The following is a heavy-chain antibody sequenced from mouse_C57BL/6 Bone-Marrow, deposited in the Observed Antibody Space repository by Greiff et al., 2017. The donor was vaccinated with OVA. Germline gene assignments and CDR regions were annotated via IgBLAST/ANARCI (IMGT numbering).Heavy chain of an antibody. D-gene: IGHD2-3*01. J-gene: IGHJ4*01. CDR2: IHPNSGST. CDR3: ARWDGYYDAMDD. CDR1: GYTFTSYW. V-gene: IGHV1-64*01. Sequence: QVQLQQPGAELVKPGASVKLSCKASGYTFTSYWMHWVKQRPGHGLEWIGMIHPNSGSTNYNEKFKSKATLTVDKSSSTAYMQLSSLTSEDSAVYDCARWDGYYDAMDDWGKGTSVTVSA.